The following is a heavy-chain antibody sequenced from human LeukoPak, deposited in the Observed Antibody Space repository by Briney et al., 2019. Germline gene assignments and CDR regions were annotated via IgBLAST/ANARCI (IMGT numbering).Heavy chain of an antibody. J-gene: IGHJ6*03. D-gene: IGHD3-9*01. Sequence: ASVKVSCKASGYTFTSYGISWVRQAPGQGLEWMRWISAYNGNTNYAQKLQGRVTMTTDTSTSTAHMELRSLRSDDTAVYYCARVGGYYDILTGYYYYYYMDVWGKGTTVTVSS. CDR3: ARVGGYYDILTGYYYYYYMDV. CDR2: ISAYNGNT. V-gene: IGHV1-18*01. CDR1: GYTFTSYG.